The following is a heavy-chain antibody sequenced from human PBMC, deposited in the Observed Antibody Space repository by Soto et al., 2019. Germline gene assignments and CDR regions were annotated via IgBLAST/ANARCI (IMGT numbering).Heavy chain of an antibody. D-gene: IGHD2-2*01. CDR3: TTGVVVPAAIGYYYYGMDV. J-gene: IGHJ6*02. Sequence: GGSLRLSCAASAFTFSNAWMSWVRRALGKGLEWVGRIKSKTEGGTTDYAAPVTGRFTISRDDSKNTLYLQMNSLKTEDTAVYYCTTGVVVPAAIGYYYYGMDVWGQGTTVTVSS. V-gene: IGHV3-15*01. CDR2: IKSKTEGGTT. CDR1: AFTFSNAW.